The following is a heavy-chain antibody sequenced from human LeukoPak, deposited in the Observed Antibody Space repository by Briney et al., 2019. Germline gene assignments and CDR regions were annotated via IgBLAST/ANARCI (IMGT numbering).Heavy chain of an antibody. J-gene: IGHJ4*02. CDR2: IKQDGSEK. D-gene: IGHD3-10*01. V-gene: IGHV3-7*01. CDR3: ARDSLRGEGSGSYYGDPFGY. Sequence: GGSLRLSCAASGFTFSSYWMSWVRQAPGKGLEWVANIKQDGSEKYYVDSVKGRFTISRDNAKNLLYLQMNSLRAEDTAVYYCARDSLRGEGSGSYYGDPFGYWGQGTLVIVSS. CDR1: GFTFSSYW.